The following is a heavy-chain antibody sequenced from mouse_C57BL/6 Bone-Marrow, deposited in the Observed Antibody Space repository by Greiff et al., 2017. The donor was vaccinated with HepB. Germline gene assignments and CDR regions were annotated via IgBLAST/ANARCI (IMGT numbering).Heavy chain of an antibody. D-gene: IGHD1-1*01. CDR3: ARRISPHYYGSSFLFAY. CDR1: GYTFTSYD. J-gene: IGHJ3*01. Sequence: VQLQQSGPELVKPGASVKLSCKASGYTFTSYDINWVKQRPGQGLEWIGWIYPRDGSTKYNEKFKGKATLTVDTSSSTAYMELHSLTSEDSAVYFCARRISPHYYGSSFLFAYWGQGTLVTVSA. V-gene: IGHV1-85*01. CDR2: IYPRDGST.